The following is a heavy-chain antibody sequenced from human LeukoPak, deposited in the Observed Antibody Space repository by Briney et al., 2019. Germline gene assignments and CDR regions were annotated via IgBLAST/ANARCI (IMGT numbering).Heavy chain of an antibody. CDR3: ALASDYYDSSGYYLEI. D-gene: IGHD3-22*01. CDR1: GESITELG. J-gene: IGHJ3*02. Sequence: ASVKVSCKVSGESITELGMHWVRQSPGKGLEWMGGLVPENYQTIYAQDFQGRATMTEDTSTDTAYMELSSLRSEDTAIYYCALASDYYDSSGYYLEIWGQGTLVTDSA. CDR2: LVPENYQT. V-gene: IGHV1-24*01.